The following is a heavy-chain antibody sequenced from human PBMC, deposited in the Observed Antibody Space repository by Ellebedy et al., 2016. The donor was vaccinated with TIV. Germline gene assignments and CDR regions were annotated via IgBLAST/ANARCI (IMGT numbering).Heavy chain of an antibody. CDR3: ARVVWQQPVSYAFDI. CDR2: IYYSGGT. V-gene: IGHV4-59*01. J-gene: IGHJ3*02. D-gene: IGHD6-13*01. Sequence: MPSETLSLTCTVSGGSISSYYWSWIRQPPGKGLEWIGYIYYSGGTNYNPSLKSRVTISVETSKNHFSLRLTSVTAADTAVYYCARVVWQQPVSYAFDIWGQGTMVTVSS. CDR1: GGSISSYY.